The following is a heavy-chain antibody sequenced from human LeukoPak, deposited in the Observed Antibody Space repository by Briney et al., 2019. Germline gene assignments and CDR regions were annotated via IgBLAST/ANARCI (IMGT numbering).Heavy chain of an antibody. J-gene: IGHJ5*02. D-gene: IGHD2-2*01. V-gene: IGHV4-39*07. CDR2: TYYSGST. CDR3: ARRACSSTSCPNWFDP. Sequence: SETLSLTCTVSGGSTSSSSYYWGWIRQPPGKGLEWIGSTYYSGSTYYNPSLKSRVTISVDTSKNQFSLKLSSVTAADTAVYYCARRACSSTSCPNWFDPWGQGTLVTVSS. CDR1: GGSTSSSSYY.